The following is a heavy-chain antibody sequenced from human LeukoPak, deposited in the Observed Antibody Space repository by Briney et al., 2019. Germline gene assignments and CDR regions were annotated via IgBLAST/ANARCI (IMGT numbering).Heavy chain of an antibody. CDR1: GGSISSGGYY. CDR3: ARGVVAVHWFDP. Sequence: SETLSLTCTVSGGSISSGGYYWSWIRQPPGKGLEWIGYIYYSGSTNYNPSLKSRVTISVDTSKNQFSLKLSSVTAADTAVYYCARGVVAVHWFDPWGQGTLVTVSS. D-gene: IGHD2-15*01. V-gene: IGHV4-61*08. CDR2: IYYSGST. J-gene: IGHJ5*02.